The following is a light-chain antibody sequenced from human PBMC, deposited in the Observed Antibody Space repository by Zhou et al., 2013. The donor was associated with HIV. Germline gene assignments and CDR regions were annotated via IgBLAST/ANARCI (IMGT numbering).Light chain of an antibody. V-gene: IGKV1-39*01. CDR1: QDISNS. J-gene: IGKJ5*01. Sequence: IQLTQSPSSLSASVGDRVTITCRASQDISNSLAWYQQKPGKAPKLLIYAASTLQSGVPSRFSGSGSGTEFTLSISSLQPEDFATYYCQQSYSSPPTFGQGTRLEI. CDR3: QQSYSSPPT. CDR2: AAS.